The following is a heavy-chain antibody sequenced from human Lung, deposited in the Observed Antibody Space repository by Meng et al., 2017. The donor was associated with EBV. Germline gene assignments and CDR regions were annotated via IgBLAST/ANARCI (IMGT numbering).Heavy chain of an antibody. J-gene: IGHJ4*02. CDR1: GYTFTSYA. V-gene: IGHV1-18*01. CDR3: AREAEGATFDY. D-gene: IGHD1-26*01. Sequence: QVQLVQSGSKWKKPGASVTVSCNASGYTFTSYAMNWVRQAPGQGLEWMGWISAYNGNTNYAQKLQGRVTMTTDTSTSTAYMELRSLGSDDTAVYYCAREAEGATFDYWGQGTLVTVSS. CDR2: ISAYNGNT.